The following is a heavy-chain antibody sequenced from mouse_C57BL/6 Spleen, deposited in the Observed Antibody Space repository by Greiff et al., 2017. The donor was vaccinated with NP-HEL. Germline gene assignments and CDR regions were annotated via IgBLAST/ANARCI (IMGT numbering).Heavy chain of an antibody. CDR3: ARIGDGRNYFDY. V-gene: IGHV1-64*01. CDR2: IHPNSGST. Sequence: VQLQQPGAELVKPGASVKLSCKASGYTFTSYWMHWVKQRPGQGLEWIGMIHPNSGSTNYNEKFKSKATLTVDKSSSTAYMQLSSLTSEDSAVYYCARIGDGRNYFDYWGQGTTLTVSS. J-gene: IGHJ2*01. CDR1: GYTFTSYW. D-gene: IGHD2-14*01.